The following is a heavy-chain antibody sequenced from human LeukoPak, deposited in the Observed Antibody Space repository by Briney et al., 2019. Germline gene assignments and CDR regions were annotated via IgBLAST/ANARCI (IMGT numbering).Heavy chain of an antibody. D-gene: IGHD4-11*01. CDR2: IWYDGSNK. CDR1: GFTFSSYG. CDR3: ARDLMTTVTTCFPD. J-gene: IGHJ4*02. V-gene: IGHV3-33*01. Sequence: PGGSLRLSCAASGFTFSSYGMHWVRQAPGKGLEWVAVIWYDGSNKYYADSVKGRFTISRDNSKNTLYLQMNSLRAEDTAVYYCARDLMTTVTTCFPDWGQGTLVTVSS.